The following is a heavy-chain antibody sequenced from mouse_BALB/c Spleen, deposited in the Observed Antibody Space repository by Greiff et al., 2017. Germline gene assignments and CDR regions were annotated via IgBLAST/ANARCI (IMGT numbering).Heavy chain of an antibody. CDR3: ARGGVEPWFAY. CDR2: ISYSGST. V-gene: IGHV3-2*02. D-gene: IGHD1-1*01. Sequence: EVHLVESGPGLVKPSQSLSLTCTVTGYSITSDYAWNWIRQFPGNKLEWMGYISYSGSTSYNPSLKSRIPITRDTSKNQFFLQLNSVTTEDTATYYCARGGVEPWFAYWGQGTLVTVSA. CDR1: GYSITSDYA. J-gene: IGHJ3*01.